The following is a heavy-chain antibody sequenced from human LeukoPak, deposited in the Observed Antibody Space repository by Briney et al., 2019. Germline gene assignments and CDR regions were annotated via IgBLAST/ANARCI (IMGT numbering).Heavy chain of an antibody. D-gene: IGHD4-17*01. CDR1: GGTFISYA. Sequence: WSSVKVSCKASGGTFISYAISWWRQAPGQALEWMEGIIPIFGTANYAQKFQVRVTITADEYTITANIELTRLRSEDTALYNCARDDYGDYNWGQGTLVTVSS. CDR3: ARDDYGDYN. CDR2: IIPIFGTA. V-gene: IGHV1-69*01. J-gene: IGHJ4*02.